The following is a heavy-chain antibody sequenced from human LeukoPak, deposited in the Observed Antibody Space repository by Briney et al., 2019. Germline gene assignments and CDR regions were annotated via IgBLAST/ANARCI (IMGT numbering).Heavy chain of an antibody. J-gene: IGHJ4*02. Sequence: SVKVSCKASGGTFINYAISWVRQAPGQGLQWMGRIIPLLGIVNYAQKFQGRVTIIADKSTSTACMELSSLRSEDTAVYYCARDRALVRELWLPSAFDSWGQGTQVTVSS. CDR3: ARDRALVRELWLPSAFDS. V-gene: IGHV1-69*04. D-gene: IGHD5-18*01. CDR2: IIPLLGIV. CDR1: GGTFINYA.